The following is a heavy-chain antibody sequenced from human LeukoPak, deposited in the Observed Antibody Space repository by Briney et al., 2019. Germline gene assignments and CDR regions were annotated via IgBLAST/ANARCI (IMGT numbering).Heavy chain of an antibody. CDR2: ISGGGST. CDR1: GFTVSSKY. Sequence: GGSLRLSCAASGFTVSSKYMSWVRQAPGKGLEGVSLISGGGSTYYADSVKGRFTISRDNSKNTLYLQMNSLRAEDTAVYYCAGVPGAYYDAFDIWGQGTMVTVSS. J-gene: IGHJ3*02. V-gene: IGHV3-66*01. CDR3: AGVPGAYYDAFDI. D-gene: IGHD3-10*01.